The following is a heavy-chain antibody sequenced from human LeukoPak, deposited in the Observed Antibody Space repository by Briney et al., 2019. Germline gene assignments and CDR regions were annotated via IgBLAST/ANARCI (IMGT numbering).Heavy chain of an antibody. D-gene: IGHD3-9*01. CDR3: ARILGDYNILTGLYLNYNFDY. V-gene: IGHV4-34*01. CDR1: GGSFSGYY. J-gene: IGHJ4*02. CDR2: INHSGST. Sequence: SETLSLTCAVYGGSFSGYYWSWIRQPPGKGLEWIGEINHSGSTNYNPSLKSRVTISVDTSKNQVSLKLRSGTAADTAVYYCARILGDYNILTGLYLNYNFDYWGQGTLVTVSS.